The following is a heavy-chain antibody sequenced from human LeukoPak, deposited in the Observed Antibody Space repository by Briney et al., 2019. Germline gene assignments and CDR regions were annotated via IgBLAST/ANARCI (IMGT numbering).Heavy chain of an antibody. V-gene: IGHV3-30*02. CDR2: IGHDGTTE. D-gene: IGHD5-18*01. Sequence: GGSLRLSCEVSGLTFSNYGIQWVRQAPGKGLEWVAFIGHDGTTEYYTDSVRGRFTVSRDNSKNTVHLQMNSLRAEDTAVFYCAKDPSTYGYRYFDLWGRGTRVIVSS. J-gene: IGHJ2*01. CDR3: AKDPSTYGYRYFDL. CDR1: GLTFSNYG.